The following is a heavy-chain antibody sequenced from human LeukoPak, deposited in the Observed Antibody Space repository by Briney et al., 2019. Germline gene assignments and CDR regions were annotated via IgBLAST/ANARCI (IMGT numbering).Heavy chain of an antibody. CDR2: IYYSGST. CDR1: GGSISSYY. Sequence: PSETLSLTCTVSGGSISSYYWSWIRQPPGKGLEWIGYIYYSGSTNYNPSLKSRVTISVDTSKNQFSLKLSSVTAADTAVYYCARLESGAAAGTGNWFDPWGQGTLVTVSS. V-gene: IGHV4-59*08. CDR3: ARLESGAAAGTGNWFDP. D-gene: IGHD6-13*01. J-gene: IGHJ5*02.